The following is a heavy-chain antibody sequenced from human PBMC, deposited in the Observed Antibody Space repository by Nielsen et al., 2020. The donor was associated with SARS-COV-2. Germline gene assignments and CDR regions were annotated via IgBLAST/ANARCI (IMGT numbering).Heavy chain of an antibody. CDR3: ARGSPVAGYYFDY. Sequence: GESLNISCAASGFTFDDYTMHWVRQAPGKGLEWVSLISWDGGSTYYADSVKGRFTISRDNSKNSLYLQMNSLRAEDTAVYYCARGSPVAGYYFDYWGQGTLVTVSS. D-gene: IGHD6-19*01. V-gene: IGHV3-43*01. J-gene: IGHJ4*02. CDR1: GFTFDDYT. CDR2: ISWDGGST.